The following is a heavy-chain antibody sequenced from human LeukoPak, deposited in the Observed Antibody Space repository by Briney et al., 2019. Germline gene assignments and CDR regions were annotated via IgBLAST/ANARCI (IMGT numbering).Heavy chain of an antibody. Sequence: GASVKVSCKASGYTFTSYDINWVRQATGQGLEWMGWMNPNSGNTGCAQKFQGRVTMTRNTSISTAYMELSSLRSEDTAVYYCARGPGDFWSGYYYYFDYWGQGTLVTVSS. CDR3: ARGPGDFWSGYYYYFDY. CDR2: MNPNSGNT. D-gene: IGHD3-3*01. V-gene: IGHV1-8*01. CDR1: GYTFTSYD. J-gene: IGHJ4*02.